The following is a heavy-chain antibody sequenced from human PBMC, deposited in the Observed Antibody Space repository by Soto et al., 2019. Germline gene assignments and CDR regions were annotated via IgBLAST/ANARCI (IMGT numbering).Heavy chain of an antibody. V-gene: IGHV3-23*01. Sequence: GGSLRLSCAASGFTFSSYAMTWGRQAPGKGLEWVSAISGSGSSTYYADSVNGRFTISRDNPKNPLYLQMNSLRAEDTAVYYCAKDEMEGGYDLRGYYYYYGMDVWGQGTTVTVSS. CDR1: GFTFSSYA. CDR3: AKDEMEGGYDLRGYYYYYGMDV. J-gene: IGHJ6*02. CDR2: ISGSGSST. D-gene: IGHD5-12*01.